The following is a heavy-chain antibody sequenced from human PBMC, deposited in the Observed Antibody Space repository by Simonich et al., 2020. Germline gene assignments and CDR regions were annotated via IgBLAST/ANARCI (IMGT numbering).Heavy chain of an antibody. J-gene: IGHJ4*02. CDR1: GGSISSYY. Sequence: QVQLQESGPGLVKPSETLSLTCTVSGGSISSYYWRWIRQPPGKGLEWIGYIYYSGTTNDNPSLQSRVTISVDTSKNQFSLKLSSVTAADTAVYYCARLPDYWGQGTLVTVSS. V-gene: IGHV4-59*08. CDR2: IYYSGTT. CDR3: ARLPDY.